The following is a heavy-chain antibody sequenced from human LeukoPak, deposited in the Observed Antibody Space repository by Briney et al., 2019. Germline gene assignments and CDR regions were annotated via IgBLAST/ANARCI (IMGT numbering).Heavy chain of an antibody. Sequence: GGSLRLSCAASGFTFSSYVMHWVRQAPGKGLEWVAVISYDGSNKYYADSVKGRFTISRDNSKNTLYLQMNSLRAEDTAVYYCARGGRDSSGYYYEYFDYWGQGTLVTVSS. CDR1: GFTFSSYV. CDR3: ARGGRDSSGYYYEYFDY. D-gene: IGHD3-22*01. J-gene: IGHJ4*02. CDR2: ISYDGSNK. V-gene: IGHV3-30-3*01.